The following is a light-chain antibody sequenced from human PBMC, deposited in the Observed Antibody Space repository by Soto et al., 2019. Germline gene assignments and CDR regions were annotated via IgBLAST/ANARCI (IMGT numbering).Light chain of an antibody. CDR3: SSYADSHSYV. V-gene: IGLV2-8*01. CDR1: SSDVGGYNY. Sequence: QSALTQPPSASGSPGQSVTISCTGTSSDVGGYNYVYWYQQHPGKAPKLMIYEVTKRPSGVPDRFSGSKSGNTASLTVSGLQAEDDAAYYCSSYADSHSYVFGTGTKLTVL. CDR2: EVT. J-gene: IGLJ1*01.